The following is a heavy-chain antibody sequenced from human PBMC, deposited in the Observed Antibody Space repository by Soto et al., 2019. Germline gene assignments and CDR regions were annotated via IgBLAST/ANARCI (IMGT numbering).Heavy chain of an antibody. CDR2: TSYDGNNE. CDR3: ARSLDIAAPDYHYYGMDV. V-gene: IGHV3-30*03. Sequence: PGGSLRLSCAASGFTFSNYAMHWVRQAPGKGLEWVALTSYDGNNEYYTDSVKGRFTISRDNSKNTLFLQMNSPRPEDTAVYYCARSLDIAAPDYHYYGMDVWGQGTTVTVSS. CDR1: GFTFSNYA. D-gene: IGHD6-6*01. J-gene: IGHJ6*02.